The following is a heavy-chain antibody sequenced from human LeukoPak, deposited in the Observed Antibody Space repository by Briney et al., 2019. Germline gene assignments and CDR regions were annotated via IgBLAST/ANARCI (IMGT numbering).Heavy chain of an antibody. CDR3: AREEGEWFGELFLPFNY. D-gene: IGHD3-10*01. J-gene: IGHJ4*02. CDR2: INPNSGGT. Sequence: ASVKVSCKASGYTFTGYYMHWVRQAPGQGLEWMGWINPNSGGTNYAQKFQGRVTMTTDTSIRTAYMELSRLRSDDTAVYYCAREEGEWFGELFLPFNYWGQGTLVTVSS. CDR1: GYTFTGYY. V-gene: IGHV1-2*02.